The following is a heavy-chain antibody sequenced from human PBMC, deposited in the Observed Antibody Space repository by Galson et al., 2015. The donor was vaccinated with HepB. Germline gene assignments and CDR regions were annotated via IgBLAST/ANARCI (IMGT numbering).Heavy chain of an antibody. D-gene: IGHD6-6*01. CDR3: ARTWGYTSSSGWGY. CDR2: ISSSSSHK. CDR1: GFTFSSYS. V-gene: IGHV3-21*01. Sequence: SLRLSCAGSGFTFSSYSMSWVRQAPGKGLEWVSFISSSSSHKYYADSVKGRFTISRDNAKNSLFLQMNSLRAADTAVYYCARTWGYTSSSGWGYWGRGTLVTVSS. J-gene: IGHJ4*02.